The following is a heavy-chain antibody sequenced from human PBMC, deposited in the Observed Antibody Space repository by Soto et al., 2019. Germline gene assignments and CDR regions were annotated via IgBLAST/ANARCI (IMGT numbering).Heavy chain of an antibody. D-gene: IGHD2-8*02. CDR3: ARDKITGLFDY. V-gene: IGHV4-34*01. CDR2: INHSGST. J-gene: IGHJ4*02. Sequence: QVQLQQWGAGLLKPSETLSLTCAVYGGSFSGYYLTWIRQPPGTGLGWIGEINHSGSTNYNPSLKSRVTISVDTSKNQFSPKLTSVTAADTAVYYCARDKITGLFDYWGQGTLVTVSS. CDR1: GGSFSGYY.